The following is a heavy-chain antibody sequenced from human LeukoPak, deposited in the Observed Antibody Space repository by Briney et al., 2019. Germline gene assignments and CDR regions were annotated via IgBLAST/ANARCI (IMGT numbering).Heavy chain of an antibody. J-gene: IGHJ5*02. D-gene: IGHD1-26*01. Sequence: SETLSLTCSVSGDFISTSKSYWGWIRQPPGKGLEWIGSIYYSGNTYYNASLKSRVTISVDTSKNQFSLKLSSVTAADTAMYYCARQSVGSTRWFDPWGQGTLVTVSS. CDR3: ARQSVGSTRWFDP. CDR2: IYYSGNT. V-gene: IGHV4-39*01. CDR1: GDFISTSKSY.